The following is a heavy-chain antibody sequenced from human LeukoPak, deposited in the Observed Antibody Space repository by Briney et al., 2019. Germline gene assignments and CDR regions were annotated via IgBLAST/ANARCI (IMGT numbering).Heavy chain of an antibody. D-gene: IGHD6-13*01. CDR2: IYCAGST. CDR3: ARTTEAHSWRTRYYDYYMDV. V-gene: IGHV4-59*01. CDR1: GGSISSYY. J-gene: IGHJ6*03. Sequence: SETLSLTCTVSGGSISSYYWSWIRQPPGMGLEWIGYIYCAGSTNYSPSLKSRVTISVDTSKNQFSLKLSSVTAADTAVYYCARTTEAHSWRTRYYDYYMDVWGKGTTVTVSS.